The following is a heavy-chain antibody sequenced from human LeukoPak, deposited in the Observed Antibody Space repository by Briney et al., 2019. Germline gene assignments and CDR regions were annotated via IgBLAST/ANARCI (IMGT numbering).Heavy chain of an antibody. D-gene: IGHD3-22*01. V-gene: IGHV3-11*04. CDR1: GFTFSDYY. Sequence: PGGSLRLSCAASGFTFSDYYMSWIRQAPGKGLEWVSYISSSGSTIYYADSVKGRFTISRDNAKNSLYLQMNSLRAEDTAVYYCAGAALYYDSSGYLGRWGQGTLVTVSS. CDR2: ISSSGSTI. CDR3: AGAALYYDSSGYLGR. J-gene: IGHJ4*02.